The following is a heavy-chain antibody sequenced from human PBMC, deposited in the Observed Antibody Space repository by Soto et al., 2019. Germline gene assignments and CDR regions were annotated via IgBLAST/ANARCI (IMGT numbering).Heavy chain of an antibody. CDR2: ISSSSSTI. CDR3: ASHYYGSGSYYNWWYFYY. V-gene: IGHV3-48*01. CDR1: GFTFSSYS. Sequence: EVQLVESGGGLVQPGGSLRLSCAASGFTFSSYSMNWVRQAPGKGLEWVSYISSSSSTIYYADSVKGRFTISRDNAKSSLYLQMNSLRAEDTAVYYCASHYYGSGSYYNWWYFYYWGQGTLVTVSS. J-gene: IGHJ4*02. D-gene: IGHD3-10*01.